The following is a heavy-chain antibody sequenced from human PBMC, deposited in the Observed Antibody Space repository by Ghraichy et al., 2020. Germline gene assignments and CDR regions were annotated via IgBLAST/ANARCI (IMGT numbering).Heavy chain of an antibody. CDR2: INHSGST. CDR1: GGSFSGYY. Sequence: ESLNISCAVYGGSFSGYYWSWIRQPPGKGLEWIGEINHSGSTNYNPSLKSRVTISVDTSKNQFSLKLSSVTAADTAVYYCARGGRYSSSWPNYYYYYGMDVWGQGTTVTVSS. CDR3: ARGGRYSSSWPNYYYYYGMDV. J-gene: IGHJ6*02. D-gene: IGHD6-13*01. V-gene: IGHV4-34*01.